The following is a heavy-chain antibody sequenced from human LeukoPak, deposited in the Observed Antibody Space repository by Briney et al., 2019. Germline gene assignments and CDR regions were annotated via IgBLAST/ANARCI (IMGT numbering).Heavy chain of an antibody. D-gene: IGHD3-22*01. CDR1: GFTFSDYA. CDR2: ISYDGSDK. V-gene: IGHV3-30-3*01. Sequence: GGSLRLSCAASGFTFSDYAMHWVRQAPGKGLEWVALISYDGSDKYYADSVKGRFTISRNNSKNTLYLQMNSLRTEDTTVYYCVRGRYYYDSSGYLDYWGQGTLVTVSS. J-gene: IGHJ4*02. CDR3: VRGRYYYDSSGYLDY.